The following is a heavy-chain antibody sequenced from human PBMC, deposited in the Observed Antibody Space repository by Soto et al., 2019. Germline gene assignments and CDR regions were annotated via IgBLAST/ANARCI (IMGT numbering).Heavy chain of an antibody. CDR3: ARVTTRGGYSYGQLYYYYYMDV. CDR2: IKQDGSEK. Sequence: GGSLRLSCAASGFTFSSYWMSWVRQAPGKGLEWVANIKQDGSEKYYVDSVKGRFTISRDNAKNSLYLQMNSLRAEDTAVYYCARVTTRGGYSYGQLYYYYYMDVWGKGTTVTVSS. CDR1: GFTFSSYW. J-gene: IGHJ6*03. V-gene: IGHV3-7*01. D-gene: IGHD5-18*01.